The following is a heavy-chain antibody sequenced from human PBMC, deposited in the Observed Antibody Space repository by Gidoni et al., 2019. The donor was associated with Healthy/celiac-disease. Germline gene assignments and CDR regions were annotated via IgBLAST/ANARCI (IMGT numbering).Heavy chain of an antibody. CDR2: ISSSSSYI. V-gene: IGHV3-21*01. D-gene: IGHD2-15*01. J-gene: IGHJ3*02. Sequence: EVQLVESGGGLVKPGGSLRLSCAASGFTFSSYSMNWVRQAPGKGLEWVSSISSSSSYIYYADSVKGRFTISRDNAKNSLYLQMNSLRAEDTAVYYCARDLCSGGSCYSGAFDIWGQGTMVTVSS. CDR1: GFTFSSYS. CDR3: ARDLCSGGSCYSGAFDI.